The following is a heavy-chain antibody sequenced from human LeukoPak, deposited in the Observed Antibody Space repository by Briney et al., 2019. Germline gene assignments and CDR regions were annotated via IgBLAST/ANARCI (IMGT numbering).Heavy chain of an antibody. CDR1: GFTFDDYA. J-gene: IGHJ4*02. D-gene: IGHD3-3*01. V-gene: IGHV3-9*01. CDR3: ARGPGYDFWSGRFEY. CDR2: LNWNSAFK. Sequence: GGSLRLSCAASGFTFDDYAMHWVRQAPVKDLEWVSGLNWNSAFKGYADSVKGRFTISRDNAKNSLYLQMNSLRAEDTALYYCARGPGYDFWSGRFEYWGQGTLVTVSS.